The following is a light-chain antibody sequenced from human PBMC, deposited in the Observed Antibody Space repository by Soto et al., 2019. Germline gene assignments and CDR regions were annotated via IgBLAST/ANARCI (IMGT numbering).Light chain of an antibody. V-gene: IGKV1-39*01. CDR1: QSISDY. CDR3: KQSQSVPFT. Sequence: DLRMTQSPLSLSASVGDRVTITCRASQSISDYVNWYQQKPGKAPKLLIFAASSLPSGVPSRFSGSVSVTDFTLAISSVSPEDYATYHCKQSQSVPFTFGPGTKVHIE. CDR2: AAS. J-gene: IGKJ3*01.